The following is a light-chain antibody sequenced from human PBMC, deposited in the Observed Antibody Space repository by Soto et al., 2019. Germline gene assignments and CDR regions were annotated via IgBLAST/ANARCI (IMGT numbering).Light chain of an antibody. Sequence: DIQMTQSPSSLSASLGDRVTITCRASQTISSYLNWYQQRPGKAPELLIYAASSLQSGVTSRFSGRGSVTDFTLTISSLQPEDFASYSCQPNYSTPSTFGQGTKLEI. J-gene: IGKJ2*01. CDR1: QTISSY. CDR2: AAS. CDR3: QPNYSTPST. V-gene: IGKV1-39*01.